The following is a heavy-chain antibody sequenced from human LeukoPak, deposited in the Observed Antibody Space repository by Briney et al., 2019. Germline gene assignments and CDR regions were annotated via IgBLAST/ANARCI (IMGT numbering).Heavy chain of an antibody. Sequence: PSETLSLTCTVSGGSISSYYWSWIRQPPGKGLEWIGYIYYSGSTNYNPSLKSRVTISVDTSKNQFSLKLSSVTAADTAVYYCAREWARNCSGGSCYSEFYYFDYWGQGTLVTVSS. V-gene: IGHV4-59*12. D-gene: IGHD2-15*01. J-gene: IGHJ4*02. CDR1: GGSISSYY. CDR3: AREWARNCSGGSCYSEFYYFDY. CDR2: IYYSGST.